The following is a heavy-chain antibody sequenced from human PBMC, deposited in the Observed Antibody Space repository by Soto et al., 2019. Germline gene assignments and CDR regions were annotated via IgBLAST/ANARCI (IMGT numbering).Heavy chain of an antibody. D-gene: IGHD6-13*01. J-gene: IGHJ4*02. V-gene: IGHV1-8*01. CDR3: AREHSSSWRFDY. Sequence: QVQLVQSGAEVKNPGASVKVSCKASGYTFTSYDINWVRQATGQGLEWMGWMNPNSGNTGYAQKFQGRVTMTRNTSISTAYMELSSLRSEETAVYFCAREHSSSWRFDYWGQGTLVTVSS. CDR1: GYTFTSYD. CDR2: MNPNSGNT.